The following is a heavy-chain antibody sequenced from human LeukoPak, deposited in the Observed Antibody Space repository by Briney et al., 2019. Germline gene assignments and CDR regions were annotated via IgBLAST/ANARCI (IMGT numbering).Heavy chain of an antibody. CDR1: GFTFSSYA. CDR3: AKDPYRSSWYSFDY. Sequence: GGALRLFCGASGFTFSSYAMSWVRQAPGEGLEWVSSITDSGDSTYYADSVKGRFTVSRDNSKNTLYLQMNSLRADDTAVYYCAKDPYRSSWYSFDYWGQGTLVTVSS. J-gene: IGHJ4*02. CDR2: ITDSGDST. V-gene: IGHV3-23*01. D-gene: IGHD6-13*01.